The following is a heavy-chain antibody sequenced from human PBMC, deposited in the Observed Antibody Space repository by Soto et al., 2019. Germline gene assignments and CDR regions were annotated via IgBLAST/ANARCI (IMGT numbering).Heavy chain of an antibody. CDR3: ARSVSRRASSYQPGFDY. V-gene: IGHV4-30-2*01. Sequence: QLQLQESGSGLVKPSQTLSLTCAVSGGSISSGGYSWSWIRQPPGKGLEWIGYIYHIGITYYNPSITSRVNISVDRSKNQFSLKMSSVTAADTAVYYCARSVSRRASSYQPGFDYWGQGTLVTVSS. CDR2: IYHIGIT. CDR1: GGSISSGGYS. D-gene: IGHD2-2*01. J-gene: IGHJ4*02.